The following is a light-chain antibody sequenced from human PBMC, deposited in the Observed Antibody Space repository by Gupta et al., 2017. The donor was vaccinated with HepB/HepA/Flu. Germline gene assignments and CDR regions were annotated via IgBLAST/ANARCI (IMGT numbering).Light chain of an antibody. V-gene: IGKV1-5*03. CDR2: QAS. CDR3: QQYNDSSPET. CDR1: QRISSW. Sequence: IQLTQSPSTLSASVGDRVTITCRASQRISSWLAWYQQKPGKPPKLLIYQASTLESGVPSRFSGSGSGTAVTPTISSRQADDVATYYCQQYNDSSPETFGQGTKVEIK. J-gene: IGKJ1*01.